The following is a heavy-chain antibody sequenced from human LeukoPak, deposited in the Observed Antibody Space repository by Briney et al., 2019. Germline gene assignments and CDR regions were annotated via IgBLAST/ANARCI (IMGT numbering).Heavy chain of an antibody. J-gene: IGHJ4*02. V-gene: IGHV4-30-4*01. CDR1: SGSINSGDFY. CDR3: ARGTGTTAY. CDR2: IYYSGTT. D-gene: IGHD1-1*01. Sequence: SQTLSLTCSVSSGSINSGDFYWSWIRQPPGKGPEWIGFIYYSGTTYYNPSLGSRVTISVDTSKNQFSLKLSSVTAADTAVYYCARGTGTTAYWGQGTLVTVSS.